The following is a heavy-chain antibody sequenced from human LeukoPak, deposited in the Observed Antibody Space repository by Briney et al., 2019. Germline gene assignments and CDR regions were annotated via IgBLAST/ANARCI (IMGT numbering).Heavy chain of an antibody. J-gene: IGHJ4*02. D-gene: IGHD1-1*01. CDR2: IHHSGNT. CDR1: GYSISRGYH. Sequence: SETLSLTCAVSGYSISRGYHWGWIRQPPGKGLEWIGSIHHSGNTYYNSSLKSRVTISVDTPKNQFSLKVNSVTAADTAVYYCARVDWNPDYWGQGTLVAVSS. CDR3: ARVDWNPDY. V-gene: IGHV4-38-2*01.